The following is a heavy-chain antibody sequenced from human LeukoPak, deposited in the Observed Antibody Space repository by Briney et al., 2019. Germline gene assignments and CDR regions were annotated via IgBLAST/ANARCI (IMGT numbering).Heavy chain of an antibody. J-gene: IGHJ3*02. V-gene: IGHV1-2*02. CDR3: AREIHSPNNRIAAAGFYAFDI. Sequence: GASVKVSCKASGYTFTSYDINWVRQAPGQGLEWMGWINPNSGGTNYAQKFQGRVTMTRDTSISTAYMELSRLRSDDTAVYYCAREIHSPNNRIAAAGFYAFDIWGQGTMVTVSS. D-gene: IGHD6-13*01. CDR1: GYTFTSYD. CDR2: INPNSGGT.